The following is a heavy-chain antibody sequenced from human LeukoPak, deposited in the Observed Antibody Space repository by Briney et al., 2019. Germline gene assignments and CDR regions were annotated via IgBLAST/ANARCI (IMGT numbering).Heavy chain of an antibody. CDR2: ISGPGSPI. V-gene: IGHV3-48*02. J-gene: IGHJ4*02. CDR1: GFTFSYYS. D-gene: IGHD5-24*01. CDR3: ARDYNWAFDY. Sequence: GGSLRLSCSACGFTFSYYSMNWVRQAPGKGLEWVSYISGPGSPIDSEASVKGRFTISRDNAKNSLFLQMDSLRDEDTAVYYCARDYNWAFDYWGQGTPVTVSS.